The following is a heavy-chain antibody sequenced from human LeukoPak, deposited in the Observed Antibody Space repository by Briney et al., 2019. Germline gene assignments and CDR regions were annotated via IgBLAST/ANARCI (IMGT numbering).Heavy chain of an antibody. Sequence: ASVKVSCKASGYTFTGYYMHWVRQAPGQGLEWMGWINANSGDTKYAQKFQGRVTMTRDTSISTAYMGLCRLRSDDTAMYYCAREISGYSDYWGQGTLVTVSS. J-gene: IGHJ4*02. CDR1: GYTFTGYY. CDR3: AREISGYSDY. D-gene: IGHD3-22*01. V-gene: IGHV1-2*02. CDR2: INANSGDT.